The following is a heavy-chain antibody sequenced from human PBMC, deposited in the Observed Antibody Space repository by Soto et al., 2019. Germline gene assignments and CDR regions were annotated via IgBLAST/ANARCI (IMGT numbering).Heavy chain of an antibody. V-gene: IGHV3-48*01. D-gene: IGHD7-27*01. J-gene: IGHJ6*03. CDR1: GFILSDCA. Sequence: EVQLVESGGGLVQPGGSLRLSCATSGFILSDCAMNWVRQAPGKGLEWVSYISSSSRVTDYADSVKGRFTVSRDHARNSLYLQMNSLRAEDTAVYYCARDLSWGSNWYYYMDVWGKGTTVTVSS. CDR3: ARDLSWGSNWYYYMDV. CDR2: ISSSSRVT.